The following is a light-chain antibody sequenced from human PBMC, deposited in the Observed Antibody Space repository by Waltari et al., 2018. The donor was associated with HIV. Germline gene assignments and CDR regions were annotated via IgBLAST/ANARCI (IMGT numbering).Light chain of an antibody. CDR1: SSDIRGYDS. Sequence: QSALTQPRSVSGSPGRSVTIPCNATSSDIRGYDSVPWYQQHPGKAPKLMIYDVNERPSGVPDRFSGSKSGNTASLTISGLQAEDEADYHCYSYAGNFWVFGGGTKLTVL. CDR2: DVN. V-gene: IGLV2-11*01. J-gene: IGLJ3*02. CDR3: YSYAGNFWV.